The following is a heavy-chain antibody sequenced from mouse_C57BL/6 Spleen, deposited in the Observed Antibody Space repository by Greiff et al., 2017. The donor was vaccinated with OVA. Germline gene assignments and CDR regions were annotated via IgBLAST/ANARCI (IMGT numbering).Heavy chain of an antibody. Sequence: QVQLQQPGAELVMPGASVKLSCKASGYTFTSYWMHWVKQRPGQGLEWIGEIDPSDSYTNYNQKCKGKSTLTVDKSSSTAYMQLSSLTSEDSAVYYCARPGGNYWYFDVWGTGTTVTVSS. D-gene: IGHD2-1*01. CDR2: IDPSDSYT. CDR1: GYTFTSYW. J-gene: IGHJ1*03. CDR3: ARPGGNYWYFDV. V-gene: IGHV1-69*01.